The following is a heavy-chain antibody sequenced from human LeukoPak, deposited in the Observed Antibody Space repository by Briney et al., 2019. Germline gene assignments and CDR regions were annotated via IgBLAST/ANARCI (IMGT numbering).Heavy chain of an antibody. V-gene: IGHV4-59*08. CDR3: ARFNLGYPPFY. J-gene: IGHJ4*02. D-gene: IGHD5-12*01. CDR2: VYYTGST. Sequence: GSLRLSCAASGFTFSSYAMSWIRQPPGKGLEWIGHVYYTGSTNYNPSLMSRITISVDTSKNQFSLKLSSVTAADTAVYFCARFNLGYPPFYWGQGTLVTVSS. CDR1: GFTFSSYA.